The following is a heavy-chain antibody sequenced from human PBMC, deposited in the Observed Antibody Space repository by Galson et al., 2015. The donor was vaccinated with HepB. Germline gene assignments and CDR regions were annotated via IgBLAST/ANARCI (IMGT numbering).Heavy chain of an antibody. D-gene: IGHD6-19*01. CDR1: GFTFSNYA. CDR3: ATDGIAVAPSPNYYFDY. Sequence: SLRLSCAASGFTFSNYAIHWVRQAPGKGLEWVAVISYDGSNKYYADSVKGRFTISRDNPKNTLYLQMNSLRAEDTAVYYCATDGIAVAPSPNYYFDYWGQGTLVTVSS. J-gene: IGHJ4*02. CDR2: ISYDGSNK. V-gene: IGHV3-30-3*01.